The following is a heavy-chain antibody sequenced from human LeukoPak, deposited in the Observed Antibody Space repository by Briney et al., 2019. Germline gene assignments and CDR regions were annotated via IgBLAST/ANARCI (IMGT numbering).Heavy chain of an antibody. D-gene: IGHD1-26*01. CDR1: GFTFSSYA. CDR3: ARADGSHYGLLDN. Sequence: GGSLRLSCAASGFTFSSYAMSWVRQAPGKGLVWISRISTDGRTTNYAYSVKGRFTISRDNAKNTLFLQMNSLRAEDTAVYYCARADGSHYGLLDNWGQGTLVTVSS. CDR2: ISTDGRTT. J-gene: IGHJ4*02. V-gene: IGHV3-74*01.